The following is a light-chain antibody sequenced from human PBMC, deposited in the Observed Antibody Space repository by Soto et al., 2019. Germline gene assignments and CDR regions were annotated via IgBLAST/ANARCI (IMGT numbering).Light chain of an antibody. CDR3: QHYVTWPLT. CDR2: DTS. Sequence: EIVFTQSPGTLSLSPGEIATLSCRATQGIGDTLAWYQQKRGQPPRLLIYDTSSRATGVPARFSGSRSGAEFTLTISSLQSEDFAVYYCQHYVTWPLTFGGGTKVDIK. J-gene: IGKJ4*01. V-gene: IGKV3-15*01. CDR1: QGIGDT.